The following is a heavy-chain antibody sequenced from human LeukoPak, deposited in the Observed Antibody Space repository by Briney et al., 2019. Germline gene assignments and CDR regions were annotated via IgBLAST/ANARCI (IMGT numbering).Heavy chain of an antibody. D-gene: IGHD2-21*02. V-gene: IGHV4-59*02. J-gene: IGHJ4*02. CDR2: MSYSGRT. Sequence: SETLSLTCTVSGGSVSSYYWSWIRQTPEKGLEWIGYMSYSGRTDYAPSLKSRVTMSVDTSKNQFSLKMSYVTAADTGVYYCARGYCRDDICQVFPYWGQGTLVTVSS. CDR1: GGSVSSYY. CDR3: ARGYCRDDICQVFPY.